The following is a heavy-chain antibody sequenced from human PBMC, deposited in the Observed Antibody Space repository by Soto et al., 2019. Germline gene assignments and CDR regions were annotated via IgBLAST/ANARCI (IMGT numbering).Heavy chain of an antibody. Sequence: GGSLRLSCAASGFTVSSNYMNWVRQAPGKGLEWVSVIYSGGSTYYADSVKGRFTISRDNSKNTLYLQMNSLRAEDTAVYYCARTEKGYYYFDYWGQGTLVTVSS. CDR3: ARTEKGYYYFDY. V-gene: IGHV3-53*01. CDR1: GFTVSSNY. CDR2: IYSGGST. J-gene: IGHJ4*02. D-gene: IGHD6-13*01.